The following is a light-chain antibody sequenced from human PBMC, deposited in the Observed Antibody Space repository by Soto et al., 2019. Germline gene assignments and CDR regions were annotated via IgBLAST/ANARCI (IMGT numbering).Light chain of an antibody. CDR2: DND. CDR1: SSNIGNNY. Sequence: QSVLTQPPSVSAAPGQRVTISCSGSSSNIGNNYVSWYKHLPGTAPELLIYDNDRRPSGIPDRFSASKADTSATLDITGLQTGDEADYYCGAWDSSLSVVMFGGGTKVTVL. V-gene: IGLV1-51*01. J-gene: IGLJ3*02. CDR3: GAWDSSLSVVM.